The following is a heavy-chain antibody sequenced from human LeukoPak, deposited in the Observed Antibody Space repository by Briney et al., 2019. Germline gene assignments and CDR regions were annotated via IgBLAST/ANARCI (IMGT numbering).Heavy chain of an antibody. Sequence: GESLKISRKGSGYSFTTYWIARVRQMPGKGVEWMGIIYPGDSDTRYSPSFQGQVTISADKSISTAFLQWSSLKASDTAMYYCARQQVAYYYYYGMDVWGKGTTVTVSS. CDR1: GYSFTTYW. CDR2: IYPGDSDT. V-gene: IGHV5-51*01. CDR3: ARQQVAYYYYYGMDV. D-gene: IGHD2-15*01. J-gene: IGHJ6*04.